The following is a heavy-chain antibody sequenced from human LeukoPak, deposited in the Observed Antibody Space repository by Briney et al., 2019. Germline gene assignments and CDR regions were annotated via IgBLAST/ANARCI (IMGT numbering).Heavy chain of an antibody. Sequence: PSETLSLTCTVSGGSISNYYWNWIRQPAGKGLEWIGRIYATGSTNYNPSLKSRVTMSVDTSKNQFSLNLSSVTAADTAVYYCARGDDSSGYYYEGAFDIWGQGTMVTVSS. D-gene: IGHD3-22*01. CDR2: IYATGST. CDR3: ARGDDSSGYYYEGAFDI. J-gene: IGHJ3*02. V-gene: IGHV4-4*07. CDR1: GGSISNYY.